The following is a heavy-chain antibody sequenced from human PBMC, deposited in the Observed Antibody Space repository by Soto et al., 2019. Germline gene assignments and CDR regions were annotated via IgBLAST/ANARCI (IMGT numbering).Heavy chain of an antibody. CDR2: INHSGST. D-gene: IGHD4-17*01. V-gene: IGHV4-34*01. Sequence: PSETLSLTCAVYGGSFSGYYGSWIRQPPGKGLEWIGEINHSGSTNYNPSLKSRVTISVDTSKNQFSLKLSSVTAADTAVYYCARASNYGDYQISYYGMDVWGQGTTVTVSS. CDR1: GGSFSGYY. CDR3: ARASNYGDYQISYYGMDV. J-gene: IGHJ6*02.